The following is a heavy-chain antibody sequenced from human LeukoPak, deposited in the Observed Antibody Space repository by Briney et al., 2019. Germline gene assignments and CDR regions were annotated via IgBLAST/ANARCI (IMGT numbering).Heavy chain of an antibody. V-gene: IGHV4-39*01. CDR3: AAAHYSSSWYYFDY. Sequence: SETLSLTCTVSGDSISSSRYYWGWIRQPPGKGLEWIGTVYYSGSTYYNPSLQSRVTISVDTSKNQFSLKLISVTAADTAVYYCAAAHYSSSWYYFDYWFQATLVNVSS. CDR1: GDSISSSRYY. J-gene: IGHJ4*02. D-gene: IGHD6-13*01. CDR2: VYYSGST.